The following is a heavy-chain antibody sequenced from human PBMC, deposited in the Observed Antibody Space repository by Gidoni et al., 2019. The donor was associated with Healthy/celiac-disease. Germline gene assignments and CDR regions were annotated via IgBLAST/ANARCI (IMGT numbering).Heavy chain of an antibody. Sequence: QVQLQQWGAGLLKPSETLSLTCAVYGGSFSGYYWSWISQPPGKGLEWIGEINHSGSTNYNPSLKSRVTISVDTSKNQFSLKLSSVTAADTAVYYCARGSPRRAAPNFIVVVPAARSNYFDYWGQGTLVTVSS. D-gene: IGHD2-2*01. J-gene: IGHJ4*02. CDR3: ARGSPRRAAPNFIVVVPAARSNYFDY. V-gene: IGHV4-34*01. CDR2: INHSGST. CDR1: GGSFSGYY.